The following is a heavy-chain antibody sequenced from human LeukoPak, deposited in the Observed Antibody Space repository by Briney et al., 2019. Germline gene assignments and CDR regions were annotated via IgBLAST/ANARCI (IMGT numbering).Heavy chain of an antibody. CDR1: GDSIAATSYY. CDR3: ARQIRYTYDPNWFHP. D-gene: IGHD5-12*01. V-gene: IGHV4-39*01. J-gene: IGHJ5*02. CDR2: IYYSGNT. Sequence: SETLSLTCSVSGDSIAATSYYWAWIRQPPGKGLEWIGSIYYSGNTNYDPSLQSRVTISVDTSKNQFSLSLSSVTAADTVVYYCARQIRYTYDPNWFHPWGQGTLVTVSS.